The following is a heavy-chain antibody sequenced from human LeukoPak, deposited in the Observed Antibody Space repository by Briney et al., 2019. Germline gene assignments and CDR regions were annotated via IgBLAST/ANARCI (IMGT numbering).Heavy chain of an antibody. D-gene: IGHD1-1*01. V-gene: IGHV3-11*04. J-gene: IGHJ5*02. Sequence: PGGSLRLSCAASGFTFSDYYMSWIRQAPGKGLEWVSYISSSGSTIYYADSVKGRFTISRDNAKNSLYLQVNSLRAEDTAVYYCARDRYNWNDDINWFDPWGQGTLVTVSS. CDR3: ARDRYNWNDDINWFDP. CDR1: GFTFSDYY. CDR2: ISSSGSTI.